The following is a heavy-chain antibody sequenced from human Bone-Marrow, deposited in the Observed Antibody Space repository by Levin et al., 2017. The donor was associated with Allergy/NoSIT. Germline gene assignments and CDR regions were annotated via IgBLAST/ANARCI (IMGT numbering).Heavy chain of an antibody. V-gene: IGHV3-30*03. CDR3: AQQRGARSNY. D-gene: IGHD6-6*01. CDR1: ALTSRNQG. CDR2: ISFDGTKK. Sequence: GGSLRLSCGDSALTSRNQGMHWVRQAPGKGLEWVAGISFDGTKKYYIGSVRGRFTISRSNSRTPLSLQMSNLRPDDTAVYYCAQQRGARSNYWGQGAVVTVS. J-gene: IGHJ4*02.